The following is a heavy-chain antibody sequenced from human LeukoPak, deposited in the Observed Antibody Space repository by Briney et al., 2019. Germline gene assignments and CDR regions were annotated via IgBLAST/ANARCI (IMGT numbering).Heavy chain of an antibody. V-gene: IGHV3-21*01. Sequence: NPGGSLRLSCAASGFTFSSYSMNWVRQAPGKGLEWVSSISSSSSYIYYADSVKGRFTISRDNAKNSLYLQMNSLRAEDTAVYYCARPTDGSGGNLNFDYWGQGTLVTVSS. CDR1: GFTFSSYS. J-gene: IGHJ4*02. D-gene: IGHD4-23*01. CDR3: ARPTDGSGGNLNFDY. CDR2: ISSSSSYI.